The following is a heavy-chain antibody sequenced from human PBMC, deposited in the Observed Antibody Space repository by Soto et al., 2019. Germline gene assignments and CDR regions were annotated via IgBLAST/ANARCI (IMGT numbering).Heavy chain of an antibody. V-gene: IGHV3-53*01. J-gene: IGHJ1*01. Sequence: GGSLRLSCAAPGFTVSSNYMSWVRQAPGKGLEWVSVIYSGGSTYYADSVKGRFTISRDNSKNTLYLQMNSLRAEDTAVYYCARETPPGYFRHWGQGTLVTVSS. CDR1: GFTVSSNY. CDR3: ARETPPGYFRH. CDR2: IYSGGST.